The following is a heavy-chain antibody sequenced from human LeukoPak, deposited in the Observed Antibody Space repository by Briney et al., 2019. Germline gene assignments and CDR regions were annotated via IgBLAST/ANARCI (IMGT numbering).Heavy chain of an antibody. CDR3: ARPAGGYSLDY. Sequence: GGSLRLSCAASGFTFSDYYMSWIRQAPGKGPERVSYISSSGHYTNYAGSVKGRFTISRDNAKNSLYLQMNSLRAEDTAVYYCARPAGGYSLDYWGQGALVTVSS. D-gene: IGHD5-24*01. V-gene: IGHV3-11*06. CDR1: GFTFSDYY. J-gene: IGHJ4*02. CDR2: ISSSGHYT.